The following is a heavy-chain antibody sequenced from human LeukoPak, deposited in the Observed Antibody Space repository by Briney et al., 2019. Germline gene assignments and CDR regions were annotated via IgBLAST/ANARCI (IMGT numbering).Heavy chain of an antibody. J-gene: IGHJ4*02. CDR1: GFTFSNYW. V-gene: IGHV3-74*01. D-gene: IGHD1-7*01. Sequence: GGSLRLSCAASGFTFSNYWMHWVRQAPGKGLVWVSRINSDGINTSYADSVKGRFTISRDNAKNSLYLQMNSLRAEDTAVYYCARLTGTTRYFDYWGQGTLVTVSS. CDR3: ARLTGTTRYFDY. CDR2: INSDGINT.